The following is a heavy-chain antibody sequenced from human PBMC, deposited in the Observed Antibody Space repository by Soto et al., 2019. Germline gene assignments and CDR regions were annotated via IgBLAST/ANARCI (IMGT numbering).Heavy chain of an antibody. CDR3: TGLTGYY. Sequence: GGSLRLSCAASGFTFSNAWMSWVRQAPGKGLEWVGRVKSKTDGGTTDYASPVNGRFTISRDDSKNTLYLQMNSLKIEDTAVYYCTGLTGYYWGQGTLVTVSS. V-gene: IGHV3-15*01. CDR2: VKSKTDGGTT. CDR1: GFTFSNAW. D-gene: IGHD1-1*01. J-gene: IGHJ4*02.